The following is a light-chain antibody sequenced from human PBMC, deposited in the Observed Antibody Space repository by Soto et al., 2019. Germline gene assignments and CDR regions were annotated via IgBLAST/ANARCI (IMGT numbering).Light chain of an antibody. CDR1: SIDVGGYNY. CDR3: SSYAGSNKV. CDR2: EVN. V-gene: IGLV2-8*01. Sequence: QSALTQPPSPSGSPGQSVTISCTGTSIDVGGYNYVSWFQQHPGKAPKLMIYEVNKRPSGVPDRFSGSKSGNTASLTVSGLQAEDEADYYCSSYAGSNKVFGTGTKVTVL. J-gene: IGLJ1*01.